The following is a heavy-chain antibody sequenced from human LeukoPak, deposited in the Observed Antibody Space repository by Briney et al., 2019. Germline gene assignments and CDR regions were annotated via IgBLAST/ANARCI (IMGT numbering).Heavy chain of an antibody. Sequence: GGSLRLSCTASGFTFGDYAMSWVRQAPGKGLEWVGFIRSKAYGGTTEYAASVKGRFTISRDDSKSIAYLQMNSLKTEDTAVYYCTSFDWPPAAGYYYMDVWGKGTTVTVSS. CDR1: GFTFGDYA. V-gene: IGHV3-49*04. CDR3: TSFDWPPAAGYYYMDV. D-gene: IGHD3-9*01. J-gene: IGHJ6*03. CDR2: IRSKAYGGTT.